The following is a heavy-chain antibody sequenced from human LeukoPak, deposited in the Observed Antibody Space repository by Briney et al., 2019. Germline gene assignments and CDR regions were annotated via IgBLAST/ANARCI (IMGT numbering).Heavy chain of an antibody. CDR2: IYSGGST. CDR1: GFTVSSNY. V-gene: IGHV3-53*01. J-gene: IGHJ3*02. D-gene: IGHD3-22*01. Sequence: GGSLRLSCAASGFTVSSNYMSWVRQAPGKGLEWVSVIYSGGSTYYADSVKGRFTISRDNAKNKLYLQMNSLRAEDTAVYYCATRLGHYYDSSGDAFDIWGQGKMVTVSS. CDR3: ATRLGHYYDSSGDAFDI.